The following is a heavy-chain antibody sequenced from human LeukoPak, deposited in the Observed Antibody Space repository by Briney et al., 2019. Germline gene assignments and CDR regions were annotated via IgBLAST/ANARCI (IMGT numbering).Heavy chain of an antibody. Sequence: SETLSLTCAVYGGSFSGYYWSWIRQPPGKGLEWIGEINHSGSTNYNPSLKSRVTISVDTSKNQFSLKLSSVTAADTAVYYCARLPAITMVRGVGEGYLDYWGQGTLVTVSS. V-gene: IGHV4-34*01. D-gene: IGHD3-10*01. J-gene: IGHJ4*02. CDR1: GGSFSGYY. CDR3: ARLPAITMVRGVGEGYLDY. CDR2: INHSGST.